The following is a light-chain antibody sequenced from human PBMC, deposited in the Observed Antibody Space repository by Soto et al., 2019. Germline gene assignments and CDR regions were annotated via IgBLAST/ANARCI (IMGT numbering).Light chain of an antibody. CDR1: QSVSSSY. V-gene: IGKV3-20*01. J-gene: IGKJ1*01. CDR2: GAS. CDR3: QQYGDSPWT. Sequence: ALTQFPGTLSSSPGERATLSCRASQSVSSSYLAWYQQKPGQAPRLLIYGASSRATGIPDRFSGSGSGTNFTLTINRLEPEDIAVYFCQQYGDSPWTFGQGTKVEI.